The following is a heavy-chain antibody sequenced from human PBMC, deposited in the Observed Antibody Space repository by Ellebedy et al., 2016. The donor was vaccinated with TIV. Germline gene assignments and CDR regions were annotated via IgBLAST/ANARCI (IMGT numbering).Heavy chain of an antibody. CDR3: ARVGRRPGTPGRADYFDS. CDR2: TYPYTGGT. D-gene: IGHD2-15*01. CDR1: GYTFTSYF. J-gene: IGHJ4*02. Sequence: AASVKVSCKVSGYTFTSYFIHWIRQAPGQRLEWMGWTYPYTGGTKSSQKFQGRVTMTRDTSIDTAYLELSGLTADDTAVYFCARVGRRPGTPGRADYFDSWGQGTLVTVSS. V-gene: IGHV1-2*02.